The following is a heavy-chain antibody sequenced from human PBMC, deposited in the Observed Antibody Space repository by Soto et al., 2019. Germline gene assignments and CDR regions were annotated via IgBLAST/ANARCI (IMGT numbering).Heavy chain of an antibody. J-gene: IGHJ4*02. Sequence: QLQLQESGPGLVKPSETLSLTCTVSGGSISSSSYYWGWIRQPPGKGLEWIGSIYYSGSTYYNPSLKSRLTISVDTSKNQFSLKLNSVTAADTAVYYCARHSVNWVGGFYFDNWGQGTLVTVSS. CDR1: GGSISSSSYY. CDR2: IYYSGST. CDR3: ARHSVNWVGGFYFDN. V-gene: IGHV4-39*01. D-gene: IGHD7-27*01.